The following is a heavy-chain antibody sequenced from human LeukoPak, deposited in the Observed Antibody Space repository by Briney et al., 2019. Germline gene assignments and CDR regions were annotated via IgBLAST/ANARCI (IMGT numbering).Heavy chain of an antibody. Sequence: GASVKVSCKASGYTFGSYAITWVRQAPGQGLEWMGWINPNSGGTNYAQKFQGRVTMTRDTSISTAYMELSRLRSDDTAVYYCARSRDGWDFDYWGQGTLVTVSS. J-gene: IGHJ4*02. V-gene: IGHV1-2*02. CDR1: GYTFGSYA. CDR2: INPNSGGT. D-gene: IGHD2-2*03. CDR3: ARSRDGWDFDY.